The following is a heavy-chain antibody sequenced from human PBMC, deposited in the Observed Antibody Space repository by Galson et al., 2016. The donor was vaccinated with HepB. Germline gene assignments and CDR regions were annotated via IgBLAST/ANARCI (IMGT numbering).Heavy chain of an antibody. CDR3: ARDFSSGWFFFDY. J-gene: IGHJ4*02. CDR1: GSTFSSYA. V-gene: IGHV3-30*04. D-gene: IGHD6-19*01. CDR2: VSPDGSSK. Sequence: SLRLSCAASGSTFSSYAMHWVRQSPGMGLEWVAFVSPDGSSKSYVDSVKDRFTISRDKSKNTLYLEMSSLRPDDTAVYYCARDFSSGWFFFDYWGQGTLVTVSS.